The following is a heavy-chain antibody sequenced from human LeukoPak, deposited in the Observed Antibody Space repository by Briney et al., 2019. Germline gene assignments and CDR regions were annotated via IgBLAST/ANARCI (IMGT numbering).Heavy chain of an antibody. CDR3: ASMLAGTGFDY. D-gene: IGHD6-19*01. J-gene: IGHJ4*02. CDR2: INTKTGNP. Sequence: ASVKVSCKASGYTFTSYAMNWVRQAPGQGLEWMGWINTKTGNPTYAQGFTGRFVFSLDTSVSTAYLQISSLKAEDTAVYYCASMLAGTGFDYWGQGTLVTVSS. V-gene: IGHV7-4-1*02. CDR1: GYTFTSYA.